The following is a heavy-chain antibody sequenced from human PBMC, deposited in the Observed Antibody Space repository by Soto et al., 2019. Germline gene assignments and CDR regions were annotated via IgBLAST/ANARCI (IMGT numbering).Heavy chain of an antibody. CDR2: IKSKTDGGTT. J-gene: IGHJ4*02. CDR1: GFTFSNAW. Sequence: EVQLVESGGGLVKPGGSLRLSCAASGFTFSNAWMNWVRQAPGKGLEWVGRIKSKTDGGTTDYAAPVKGRFTISRDDSKNTLYLQMNSLKTEDTAVYYCTTDWAYSSGWSKFYWGQGTLVTVSS. D-gene: IGHD6-19*01. V-gene: IGHV3-15*07. CDR3: TTDWAYSSGWSKFY.